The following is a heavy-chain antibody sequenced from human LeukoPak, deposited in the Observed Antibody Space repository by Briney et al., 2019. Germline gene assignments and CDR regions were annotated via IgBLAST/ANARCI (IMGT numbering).Heavy chain of an antibody. J-gene: IGHJ6*03. CDR1: GYTFTSYI. CDR2: INAYNGNT. CDR3: ARDRHVAAAVYYYYMDV. V-gene: IGHV1-18*01. D-gene: IGHD6-13*01. Sequence: ASVKVSCKASGYTFTSYIISWVRQAPGQGLEWMGWINAYNGNTDYAQRVQGRVTMTTDTSTSTAYMEVRSLRSDDTAVYYCARDRHVAAAVYYYYMDVWGKGTPVTVSS.